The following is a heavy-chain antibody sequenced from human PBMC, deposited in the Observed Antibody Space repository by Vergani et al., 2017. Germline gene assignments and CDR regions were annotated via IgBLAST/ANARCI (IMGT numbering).Heavy chain of an antibody. J-gene: IGHJ4*02. V-gene: IGHV3-23*04. Sequence: EVRLVESGGGLVQPGRSLRLSCAASGFTFDDYAMHWVRQAPGKGLEWVSAVSGSGSSTYYADSVKGRFTISRDNSKNTLYLQMNSLRAEDTAVYYCAGRRQYSSSWDFDYWGQGTLVTVSS. D-gene: IGHD6-13*01. CDR3: AGRRQYSSSWDFDY. CDR2: VSGSGSST. CDR1: GFTFDDYA.